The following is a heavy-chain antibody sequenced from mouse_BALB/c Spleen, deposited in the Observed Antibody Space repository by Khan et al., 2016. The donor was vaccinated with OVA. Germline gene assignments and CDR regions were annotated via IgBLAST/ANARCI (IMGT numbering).Heavy chain of an antibody. CDR2: ISSDSITL. D-gene: IGHD4-1*01. J-gene: IGHJ3*01. V-gene: IGHV5-17*02. CDR1: GFTFSSFG. Sequence: EVQLVESGGDLVQPGGSRKLSCAASGFTFSSFGMHWVRQAPEKGLEWVAYISSDSITLYYADTVKGRFTISRNNPRNPLFLQMTSLRSEDTAIYYCASGNWAWFAYWGQGTLVTVSA. CDR3: ASGNWAWFAY.